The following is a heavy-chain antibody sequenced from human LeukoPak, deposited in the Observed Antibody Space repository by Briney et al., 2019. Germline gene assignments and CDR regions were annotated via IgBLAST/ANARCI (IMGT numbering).Heavy chain of an antibody. CDR1: GFTFSSSA. Sequence: GGSLRLSCAASGFTFSSSAMSWVRQAPGRGLEWVSSFSSSDDSTYYADSVRGRFTISRDNSKNTLYLQMNSLRAEDTAVYYCATRGYSSGWYQYYFDYWGQGTLVTVSS. V-gene: IGHV3-23*01. J-gene: IGHJ4*02. CDR2: FSSSDDST. D-gene: IGHD6-19*01. CDR3: ATRGYSSGWYQYYFDY.